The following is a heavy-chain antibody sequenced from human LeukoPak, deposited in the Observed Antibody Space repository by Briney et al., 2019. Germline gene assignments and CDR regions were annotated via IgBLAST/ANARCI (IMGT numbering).Heavy chain of an antibody. CDR3: AKDMATSGSGSYDY. J-gene: IGHJ4*02. D-gene: IGHD3-10*01. V-gene: IGHV3-43D*03. CDR1: GFTFDDYA. CDR2: ISWDGGST. Sequence: GGSLRLYCAASGFTFDDYAMHWARQAPGKGLEWVSLISWDGGSTYYADSVKGRFTISRDNSKNSLYLQMNSLRAEDTALHYCAKDMATSGSGSYDYWGQGTLVTVSS.